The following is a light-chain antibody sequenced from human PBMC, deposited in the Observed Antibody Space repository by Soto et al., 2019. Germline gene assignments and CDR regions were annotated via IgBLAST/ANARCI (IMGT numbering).Light chain of an antibody. CDR3: QQSSTTRWT. Sequence: DIQMTQYPSSVSASVGDRVTISCRASQSISTSLNWYQQEPGKAPKLLIFAASSLQSGVPSRFSGSGSGTDFTLSIRNLQPQDFATYYCQQSSTTRWTFGQGTKVDNK. J-gene: IGKJ1*01. V-gene: IGKV1-39*01. CDR2: AAS. CDR1: QSISTS.